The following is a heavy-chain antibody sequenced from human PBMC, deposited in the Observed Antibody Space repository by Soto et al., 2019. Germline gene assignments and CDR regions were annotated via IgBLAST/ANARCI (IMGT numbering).Heavy chain of an antibody. J-gene: IGHJ4*02. V-gene: IGHV3-53*01. Sequence: GGSLRLSCAVSGFTVSNNYMSWVRQAPGKGLEGVSVIYSGGYTYYADSVKGRFTISRDNSKNTLYLQMDSLRGDDTAVYYCAKVAKSGVVVEYFDSWGQGALVTVSS. CDR2: IYSGGYT. CDR1: GFTVSNNY. CDR3: AKVAKSGVVVEYFDS. D-gene: IGHD3-3*01.